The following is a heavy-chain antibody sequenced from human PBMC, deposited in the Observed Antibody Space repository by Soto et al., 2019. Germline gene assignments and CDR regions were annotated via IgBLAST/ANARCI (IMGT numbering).Heavy chain of an antibody. CDR2: IWYDGTQK. V-gene: IGHV3-33*01. D-gene: IGHD4-17*01. Sequence: QVQLEESGGGVVQPGRSLRLSCEASGFTFNTYSMHWVRQPPGKGLEWLADIWYDGTQKYYADSVKGRFIISRDNSKKTLYLEMNSLRAEDTAVYYCARAGGTTVTRLLHFDSWGQGTLVTVSS. J-gene: IGHJ4*02. CDR1: GFTFNTYS. CDR3: ARAGGTTVTRLLHFDS.